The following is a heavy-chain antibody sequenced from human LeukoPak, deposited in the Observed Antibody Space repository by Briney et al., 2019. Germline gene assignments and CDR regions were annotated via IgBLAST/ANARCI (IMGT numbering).Heavy chain of an antibody. CDR1: GYTFTSYG. V-gene: IGHV1-18*01. Sequence: GASVKVSCKASGYTFTSYGISWVRQAPGQGLEWIGWISAYNGNTNYAQKLQGRVTMTTDTSTSTAYMELRSLRSDDTAVYYCARDLGTNYDILTGYQGFDYWGQGTLVTVSS. J-gene: IGHJ4*02. D-gene: IGHD3-9*01. CDR3: ARDLGTNYDILTGYQGFDY. CDR2: ISAYNGNT.